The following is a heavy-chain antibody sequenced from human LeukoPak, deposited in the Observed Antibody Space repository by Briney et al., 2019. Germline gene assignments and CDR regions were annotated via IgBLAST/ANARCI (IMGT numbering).Heavy chain of an antibody. CDR2: IWYDGSNK. CDR3: VRGSSGWYLDY. J-gene: IGHJ4*02. V-gene: IGHV3-30*02. Sequence: GGSLRLSCAASGFTFRSYGMHWVRQAPGKGLEWVAIIWYDGSNKYYADSVKGRFTISRDNSKNTLYLQMNSLRAEDTAVYYCVRGSSGWYLDYWGQGTLVTVSS. D-gene: IGHD6-19*01. CDR1: GFTFRSYG.